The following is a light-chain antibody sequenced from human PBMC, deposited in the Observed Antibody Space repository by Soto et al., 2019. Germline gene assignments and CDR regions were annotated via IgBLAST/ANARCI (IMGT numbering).Light chain of an antibody. V-gene: IGKV3-15*01. CDR2: DTS. CDR3: QQYYNWPRT. Sequence: EIVLTQSPATLSLSPGERATLSCRASQSVNNYLAWYQQKPGQAPRLLIYDTSTRATGLPARFSGTGSGTEFTLTINSLQAEDSAVYYCQQYYNWPRTFGQGTRLEIK. CDR1: QSVNNY. J-gene: IGKJ5*01.